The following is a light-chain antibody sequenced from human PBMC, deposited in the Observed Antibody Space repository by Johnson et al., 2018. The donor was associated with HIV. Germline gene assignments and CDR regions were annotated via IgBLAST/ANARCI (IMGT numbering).Light chain of an antibody. CDR3: GTWDVRLGVFV. CDR2: DNN. V-gene: IGLV1-51*01. Sequence: QPVLTQPPSVSAAPRQKVTISCSGSSSNIGNNYVSWYQQLPGTAPKLLIYDNNKRPSGIPDRFSGSKSGTSATLDITGLQPGDEADYYCGTWDVRLGVFVSASETKVTVL. J-gene: IGLJ1*01. CDR1: SSNIGNNY.